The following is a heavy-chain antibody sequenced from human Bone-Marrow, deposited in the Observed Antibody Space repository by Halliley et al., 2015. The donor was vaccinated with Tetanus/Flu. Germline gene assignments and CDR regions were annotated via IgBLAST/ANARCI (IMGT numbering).Heavy chain of an antibody. CDR1: GFKLSNYW. V-gene: IGHV3-74*01. J-gene: IGHJ4*02. CDR3: ARERIAALTDF. CDR2: INYDGSTT. Sequence: SLRLSCAASGFKLSNYWMHWVRQAPGKGLVWVSRINYDGSTTTYADSVRGRFTISRDNAKNTLYLQINSLRAEDTAIYYCARERIAALTDFWGQGTLVTVSS. D-gene: IGHD6-6*01.